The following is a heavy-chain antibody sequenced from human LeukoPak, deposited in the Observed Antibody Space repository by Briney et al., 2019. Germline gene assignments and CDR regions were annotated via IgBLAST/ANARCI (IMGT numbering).Heavy chain of an antibody. CDR1: GFTFSSYE. CDR3: ARANRYYYDSSGYYTSYFDY. V-gene: IGHV3-48*03. J-gene: IGHJ4*02. Sequence: GGSLRLSCAASGFTFSSYEMNWVRQAPGKGLEWVSYISSSGSTIYYADSVKGRFTISRDNAKNSLYLQMNSLRAEDTAVYYCARANRYYYDSSGYYTSYFDYWGQGTLVTVSP. CDR2: ISSSGSTI. D-gene: IGHD3-22*01.